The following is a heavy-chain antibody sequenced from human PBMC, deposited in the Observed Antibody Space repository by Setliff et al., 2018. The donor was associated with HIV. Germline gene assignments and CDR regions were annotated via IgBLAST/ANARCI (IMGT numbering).Heavy chain of an antibody. J-gene: IGHJ6*03. Sequence: SETLSLTCTVSGGSISSSSYYWGWIRQPPGEGLEWVGSIYNSGSRYYNPSLNSRVTISVDTSKNQFSLKLSSVTAADTAVYYCAKSDTTIDGGTPFFMDVWGKGTTVTVSS. CDR2: IYNSGSR. D-gene: IGHD3-10*01. CDR1: GGSISSSSYY. V-gene: IGHV4-39*01. CDR3: AKSDTTIDGGTPFFMDV.